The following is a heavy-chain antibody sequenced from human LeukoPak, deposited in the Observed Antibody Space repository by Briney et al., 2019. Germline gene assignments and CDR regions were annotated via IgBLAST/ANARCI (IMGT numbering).Heavy chain of an antibody. V-gene: IGHV3-53*05. Sequence: GGSLRLSCAASGFTVSSNYMSWVRQAPGKGLEWVSVIYSGGTTYYADSVKGRFTISRDNSKNTLYLQMNSLRAEDTAVYYCAKETYYYDSSGYYRHIDYWGQGTLVTVSS. CDR3: AKETYYYDSSGYYRHIDY. J-gene: IGHJ4*02. D-gene: IGHD3-22*01. CDR2: IYSGGTT. CDR1: GFTVSSNY.